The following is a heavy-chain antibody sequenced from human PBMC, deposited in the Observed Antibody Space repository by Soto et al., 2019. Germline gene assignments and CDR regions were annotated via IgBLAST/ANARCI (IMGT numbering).Heavy chain of an antibody. V-gene: IGHV1-8*02. CDR2: MNPNSGET. J-gene: IGHJ5*02. CDR1: GYTFNDYE. Sequence: EQLVQSAAEVKKPGASVKVSCMTSGYTFNDYEINWVRQATGQGLEWIGWMNPNSGETGYAQRFQGRVTMTTSTSLSTAYLELSSLTSDDTAVYYCARIAMPARPRWYNWFDPWGQGTLVTVSS. D-gene: IGHD2-2*01. CDR3: ARIAMPARPRWYNWFDP.